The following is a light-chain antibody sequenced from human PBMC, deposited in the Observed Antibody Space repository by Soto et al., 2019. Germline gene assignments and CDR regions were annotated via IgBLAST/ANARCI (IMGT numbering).Light chain of an antibody. CDR3: QQRSNWPPIT. Sequence: EILLTQSPPTLSLSPGERATLSCRASQSVSSYLAWYQQKPGQAPRLLIYDASNRATGIPARFSGSGSGTDFTLTISSLETEDFAVYYCQQRSNWPPITFGQGTRLEIK. J-gene: IGKJ5*01. CDR1: QSVSSY. CDR2: DAS. V-gene: IGKV3-11*01.